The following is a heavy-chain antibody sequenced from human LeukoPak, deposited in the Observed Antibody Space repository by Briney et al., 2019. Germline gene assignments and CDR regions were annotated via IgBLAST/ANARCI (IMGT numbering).Heavy chain of an antibody. CDR3: ARHASVDGNWPRPLDY. CDR2: IYYSGST. D-gene: IGHD6-19*01. CDR1: GGSISSSPYY. J-gene: IGHJ4*02. V-gene: IGHV4-39*01. Sequence: SETLSLTCTVSGGSISSSPYYWGWIRQPPGKGLEWSGNIYYSGSTYYNPSLKPRVTISVDTSKNQFSLKLTSVTAADTAVYYCARHASVDGNWPRPLDYWGQGSLVTVSS.